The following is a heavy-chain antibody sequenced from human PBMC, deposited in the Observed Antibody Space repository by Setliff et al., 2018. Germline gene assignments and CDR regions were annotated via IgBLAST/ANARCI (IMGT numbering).Heavy chain of an antibody. CDR3: ARGLGGAWVWFDP. CDR2: IIPILGIA. Sequence: SVKVSCKASGGTFSSYAISWVRQAPGQGLEWRGGIIPILGIANYAQKFQGRVTITADESTSTAYMELSSLRSEDTAVYYWARGLGGAWVWFDPWGQGTLVTVSS. D-gene: IGHD2-15*01. V-gene: IGHV1-69*10. J-gene: IGHJ5*02. CDR1: GGTFSSYA.